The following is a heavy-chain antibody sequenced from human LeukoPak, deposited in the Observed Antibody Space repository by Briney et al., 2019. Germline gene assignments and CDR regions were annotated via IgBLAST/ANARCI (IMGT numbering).Heavy chain of an antibody. D-gene: IGHD6-19*01. Sequence: GGSLRLSCAASGFTLSTYATSWVRQVPGKGLEWVSSIGAGGGGGSTVYADSVKGRFAISRDNSKNTLFLQMHNLRAEDTAVYYCAIDPYSSGWRGGDYFDYWGQGTLVTVSS. J-gene: IGHJ4*02. CDR3: AIDPYSSGWRGGDYFDY. V-gene: IGHV3-23*01. CDR1: GFTLSTYA. CDR2: IGAGGGGGST.